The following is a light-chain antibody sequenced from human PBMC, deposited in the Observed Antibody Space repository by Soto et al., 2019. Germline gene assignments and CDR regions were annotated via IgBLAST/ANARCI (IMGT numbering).Light chain of an antibody. CDR1: QSISSK. CDR3: PEYEMLLPP. Sequence: EIVFTQSPSTLSLYQGERATLSCRASQSISSKLAWYQQRPGQAPRLLIYGASTRATGVPVRFRGGGSGTEFTLTISGLQSEDFALYCCPEYEMLLPPFGGLAKV. V-gene: IGKV3-15*01. CDR2: GAS. J-gene: IGKJ4*01.